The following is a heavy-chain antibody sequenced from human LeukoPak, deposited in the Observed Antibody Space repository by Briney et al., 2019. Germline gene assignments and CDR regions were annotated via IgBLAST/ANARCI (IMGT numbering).Heavy chain of an antibody. CDR3: ARDRGLTTSGGVGFDY. Sequence: SETLSLTCSASGGSINSDYWNWIRQPPGKGLEWIGYIYHSGSTNYNPSLKSRVTISVDTSKNQFSLKLSSVTAADTAVYYCARDRGLTTSGGVGFDYWGQGTLVTVSS. D-gene: IGHD4/OR15-4a*01. V-gene: IGHV4-59*01. CDR1: GGSINSDY. CDR2: IYHSGST. J-gene: IGHJ4*02.